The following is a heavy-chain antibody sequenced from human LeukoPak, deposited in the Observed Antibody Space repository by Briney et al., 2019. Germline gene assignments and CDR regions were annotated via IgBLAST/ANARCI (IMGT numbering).Heavy chain of an antibody. J-gene: IGHJ4*02. V-gene: IGHV4-4*02. CDR2: IYHSGAT. CDR3: ARNGGNSDFDY. Sequence: SETLSLTCAVSGGSISSSSSNCWTWVRQPPGKGLEWIGEIYHSGATNYNPSLKSRVTMLLDKSKNQFSLNLNSVTAADTAIYYCARNGGNSDFDYWGQGTLVTVSS. CDR1: GGSISSSSSNC. D-gene: IGHD4-23*01.